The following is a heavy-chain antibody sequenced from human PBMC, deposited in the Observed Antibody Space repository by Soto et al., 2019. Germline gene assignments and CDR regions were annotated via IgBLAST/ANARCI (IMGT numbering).Heavy chain of an antibody. CDR1: GFTFSIYG. V-gene: IGHV3-23*01. J-gene: IGHJ4*02. D-gene: IGHD3-10*01. CDR3: AKPLGSESYLPFDY. CDR2: ISGSGENT. Sequence: EVQLLESGGGLVQPGGSLRLSCAASGFTFSIYGLSWVRQAPGKGLEWVSAISGSGENTYYADSVKGRFIISRDNPKNTLYLQMNSLRAEDTAVYYCAKPLGSESYLPFDYWGQGTLVTVSS.